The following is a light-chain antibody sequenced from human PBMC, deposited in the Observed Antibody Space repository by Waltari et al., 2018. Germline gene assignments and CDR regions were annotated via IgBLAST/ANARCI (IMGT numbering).Light chain of an antibody. CDR1: SGHSSNI. V-gene: IGLV4-69*01. J-gene: IGLJ3*02. Sequence: QLVLTQSPSASASLGASVKLPCTLDSGHSSNIVPWPQQQPEKGPRYLMKINSDGSHSKGDEIPDRFSGSSSGAERCLTISSVQSEDEADYYCQTGGHGTWVFGGGTKLTVL. CDR3: QTGGHGTWV. CDR2: INSDGSH.